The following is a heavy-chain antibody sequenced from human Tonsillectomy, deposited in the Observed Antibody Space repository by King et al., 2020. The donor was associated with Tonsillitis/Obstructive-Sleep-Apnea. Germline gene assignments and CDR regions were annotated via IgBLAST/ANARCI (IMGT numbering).Heavy chain of an antibody. D-gene: IGHD6-19*01. J-gene: IGHJ4*02. Sequence: VQLVESGAEVKKPGESLKISCTGSGHIFPTNWIGWVRQMPGRGLEWMGFSYPRDSDTRYSPSFQGQVSISADKSTSTAYLQWSSLKASDTAIYYCASQSSGWLDYWGQGTLVTVSS. V-gene: IGHV5-51*01. CDR3: ASQSSGWLDY. CDR2: SYPRDSDT. CDR1: GHIFPTNW.